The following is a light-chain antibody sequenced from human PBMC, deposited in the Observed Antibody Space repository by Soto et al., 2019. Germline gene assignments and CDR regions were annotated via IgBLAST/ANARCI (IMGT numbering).Light chain of an antibody. Sequence: EIVMTQSPATLSVSPGERATLSCRASQSVSSYLVWYQQKSGQAPRLLIYGASTRATGIPARFRGSGSGTDFTLTISSLQSEDFAVYYCQQHKDWPLTFGQGSKVEIK. CDR2: GAS. J-gene: IGKJ1*01. V-gene: IGKV3-15*01. CDR3: QQHKDWPLT. CDR1: QSVSSY.